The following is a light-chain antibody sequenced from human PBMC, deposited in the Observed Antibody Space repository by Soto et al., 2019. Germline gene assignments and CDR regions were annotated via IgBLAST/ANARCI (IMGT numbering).Light chain of an antibody. CDR3: SSYTSSSTRV. Sequence: QSVLTQPASVSGSPGQSITISCTGTSSGVGGYNYVSWYQQHPGKAPKLMIYDVSNRPSGVSNRFSGSKSGNTASLTIPGLQAEDEADYYCSSYTSSSTRVFGTGTKVTVL. CDR1: SSGVGGYNY. V-gene: IGLV2-14*01. CDR2: DVS. J-gene: IGLJ1*01.